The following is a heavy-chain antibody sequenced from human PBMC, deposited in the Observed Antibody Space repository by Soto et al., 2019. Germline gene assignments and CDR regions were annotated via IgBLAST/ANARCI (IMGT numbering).Heavy chain of an antibody. J-gene: IGHJ4*02. V-gene: IGHV3-33*01. D-gene: IGHD4-17*01. Sequence: QVQLVESGGGVVQPGRSLRLSCAASGFTFSSYGMHWVRQAPGKGLGWVAVIWYDGSTKYYADSVKGRFTISRDNSKNTLYLQMNSLSAEDTAVYYCAREIYGDYLNLFDYWGQGTLVTVSS. CDR2: IWYDGSTK. CDR1: GFTFSSYG. CDR3: AREIYGDYLNLFDY.